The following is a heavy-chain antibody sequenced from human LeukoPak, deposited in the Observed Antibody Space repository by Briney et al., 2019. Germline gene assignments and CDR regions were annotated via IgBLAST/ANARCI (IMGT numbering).Heavy chain of an antibody. Sequence: ASVKVSCKVSGYTLTELSMHWVRQAPGKGLEWMGGFDPEGGETIYAQKFQGRVTMTEDTSTDTAYMELSSLRSEDTAVYYCATGDGRARYFDYWGQGTLVTVSS. CDR2: FDPEGGET. D-gene: IGHD5-24*01. CDR1: GYTLTELS. CDR3: ATGDGRARYFDY. V-gene: IGHV1-24*01. J-gene: IGHJ4*02.